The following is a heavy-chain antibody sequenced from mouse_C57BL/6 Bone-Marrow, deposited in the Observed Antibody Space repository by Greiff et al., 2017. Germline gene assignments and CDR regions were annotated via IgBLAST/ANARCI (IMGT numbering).Heavy chain of an antibody. V-gene: IGHV1-81*01. D-gene: IGHD1-2*01. CDR3: ARRLFVLYYFDY. J-gene: IGHJ2*01. CDR1: GYTFTSYG. Sequence: QVQLQQSGAELARPGASVKLSCKASGYTFTSYGISWVKQRTGQGLEWIGEIYPRSGNTYYNEKFKGKATLTADKSSSTAYMELRSLTSEDSAVYFCARRLFVLYYFDYWGQGTTLTVSS. CDR2: IYPRSGNT.